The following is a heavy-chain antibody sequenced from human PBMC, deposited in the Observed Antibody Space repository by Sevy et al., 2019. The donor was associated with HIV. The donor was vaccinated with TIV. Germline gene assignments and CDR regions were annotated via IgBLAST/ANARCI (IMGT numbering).Heavy chain of an antibody. CDR2: ISTDGST. CDR1: GFSVSSSY. V-gene: IGHV3-53*01. CDR3: ARASRVTLILIVRIGWHFDL. D-gene: IGHD3-22*01. J-gene: IGHJ2*01. Sequence: GGSLRLSCAASGFSVSSSYVTWVRQAPGKGLEWVSVISTDGSTYYADSVKGRFTISRDSSKNTLSLQMNSLRGDDTAVYYCARASRVTLILIVRIGWHFDLWGRGTLVTVSS.